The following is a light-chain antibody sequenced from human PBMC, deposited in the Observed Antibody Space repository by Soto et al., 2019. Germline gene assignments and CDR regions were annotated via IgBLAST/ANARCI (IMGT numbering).Light chain of an antibody. Sequence: QSVLTQPPSVSEAPGQRVAISCTGSSSNIGAGYEAHWYQQVPGTAPKLLIYENNNRPSGVPDRFSGSKSGTSAPLAITGLQAEDEAEYYCHSYDSSLSGYVFGTGTKVTVL. V-gene: IGLV1-40*01. CDR3: HSYDSSLSGYV. J-gene: IGLJ1*01. CDR1: SSNIGAGYE. CDR2: ENN.